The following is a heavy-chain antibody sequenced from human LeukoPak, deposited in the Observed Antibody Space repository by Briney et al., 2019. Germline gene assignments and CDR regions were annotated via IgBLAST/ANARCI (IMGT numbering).Heavy chain of an antibody. CDR2: IHYTGGA. D-gene: IGHD5-12*01. Sequence: PSETLSLTCTVSGDSMRSPNHFWSWLRQHPWKGLEWIAYIHYTGGAHYNPSLESRATMFVDSSKNQFSLKLSSVTAADTALYYCAREVIVPTTSDGFDIWGQGTMVTVSS. J-gene: IGHJ3*02. V-gene: IGHV4-31*03. CDR3: AREVIVPTTSDGFDI. CDR1: GDSMRSPNHF.